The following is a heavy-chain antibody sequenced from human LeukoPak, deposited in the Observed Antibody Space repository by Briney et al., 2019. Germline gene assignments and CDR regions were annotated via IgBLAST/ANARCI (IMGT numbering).Heavy chain of an antibody. CDR1: GFTFSDYY. CDR3: ARGDRGSESYYGAFDI. V-gene: IGHV3-11*04. CDR2: ISSSGETI. D-gene: IGHD3-10*01. J-gene: IGHJ3*02. Sequence: PGGSLRLSCAVSGFTFSDYYMSWIRQAPGKGPEWLSYISSSGETIYYADSVKGRFTISRDNAKNSLYLQMNSLRAEDTAVYYCARGDRGSESYYGAFDIWGQGTMVTVSS.